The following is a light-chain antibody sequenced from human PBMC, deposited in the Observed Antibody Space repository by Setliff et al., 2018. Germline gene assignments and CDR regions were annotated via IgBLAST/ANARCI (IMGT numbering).Light chain of an antibody. CDR1: HRDVGKYNL. V-gene: IGLV2-23*02. CDR3: CSYAGGSTFA. Sequence: LTKPASVSGSPGQSITISCTGTHRDVGKYNLVSWYQQHPGKAPKLILYDFITRPSGVSDRFSGSKSANTASLTISGLQAEDEADYYCCSYAGGSTFAFGGGTKVTVL. J-gene: IGLJ1*01. CDR2: DFI.